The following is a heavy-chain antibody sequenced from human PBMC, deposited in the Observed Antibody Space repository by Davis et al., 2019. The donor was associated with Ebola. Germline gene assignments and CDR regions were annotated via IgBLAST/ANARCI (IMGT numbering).Heavy chain of an antibody. D-gene: IGHD4-17*01. J-gene: IGHJ4*02. CDR3: ARFDHGFDS. CDR2: IRQDGSEE. CDR1: GFTFSTHW. V-gene: IGHV3-7*01. Sequence: GGSLRLSCAASGFTFSTHWMAWIRQAPGKGLEWVANIRQDGSEEFYVDSVKGRFTISRDNAKNSLYLQMNSLRVEDTAVYYCARFDHGFDSWGQGALVTVSS.